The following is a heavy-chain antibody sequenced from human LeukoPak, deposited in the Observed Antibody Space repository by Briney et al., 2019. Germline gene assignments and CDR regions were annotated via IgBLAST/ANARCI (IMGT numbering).Heavy chain of an antibody. CDR3: VRYSTSWSFDS. Sequence: GGSLRLSCAASGFTFSTFAMDWVRQAPGKGPEWVSYINGRGDTIYYTDSVKGRFTISRDNTKNSLFLQMNSLRPEDTAVYFCVRYSTSWSFDSWGQGTLVTVSS. J-gene: IGHJ4*02. D-gene: IGHD2-2*01. CDR2: INGRGDTI. CDR1: GFTFSTFA. V-gene: IGHV3-48*03.